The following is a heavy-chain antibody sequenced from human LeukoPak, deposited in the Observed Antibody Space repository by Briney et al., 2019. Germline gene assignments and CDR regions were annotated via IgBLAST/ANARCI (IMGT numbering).Heavy chain of an antibody. J-gene: IGHJ6*02. CDR1: GFTFSSYW. Sequence: GGSLRLYCAASGFTFSSYWMSWVRQAPGKGLEWVANIKQDGSEKYYVDSVKGRFTISRDNAKNSLYLQMNSLRAEDTAVYYCARDRYCSGGSCSYYYYYGMDVWGQGTTVTVSS. CDR2: IKQDGSEK. CDR3: ARDRYCSGGSCSYYYYYGMDV. D-gene: IGHD2-15*01. V-gene: IGHV3-7*01.